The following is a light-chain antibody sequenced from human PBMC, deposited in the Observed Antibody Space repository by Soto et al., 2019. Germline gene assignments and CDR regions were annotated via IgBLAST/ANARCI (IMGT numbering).Light chain of an antibody. CDR1: ISNIGSNA. CDR3: AAWDDSLNAVL. J-gene: IGLJ2*01. Sequence: QSVLTQPPSASGTPGQTVTISCSGTISNIGSNAVNWYQQVPGTAPKLLMYKNDQRPSGVPDRFSGSKSGTSASLAVSGLQSEDEADYYCAAWDDSLNAVLFGGGTQLTVL. CDR2: KND. V-gene: IGLV1-44*01.